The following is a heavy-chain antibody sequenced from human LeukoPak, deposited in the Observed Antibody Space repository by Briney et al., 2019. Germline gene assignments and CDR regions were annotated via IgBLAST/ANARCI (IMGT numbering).Heavy chain of an antibody. D-gene: IGHD6-13*01. J-gene: IGHJ6*03. CDR3: ARRRIAYYYYMDV. Sequence: SETLSLTCTVSGYSISSGYYWSWIRQPPGKGLEWIGEINHSGSTNYNPSLKSRVTISVDTSKNQFSLKLSSVTAADTAVYYCARRRIAYYYYMDVWGKGTTVTISS. V-gene: IGHV4-38-2*02. CDR2: INHSGST. CDR1: GYSISSGYY.